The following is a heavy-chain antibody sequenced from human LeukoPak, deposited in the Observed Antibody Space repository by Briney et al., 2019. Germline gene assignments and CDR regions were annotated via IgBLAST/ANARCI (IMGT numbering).Heavy chain of an antibody. J-gene: IGHJ3*02. Sequence: GGSLRLSCAASGFTFDDYGMSWVRQAPGKGLEWVSRINWNGDSTAYTDSVKGRFTISRDNAKNSLYLQMNSLRAEDTALYYCARDYYDSSPFDMWGQGTMVTVSS. CDR3: ARDYYDSSPFDM. V-gene: IGHV3-20*04. D-gene: IGHD3-22*01. CDR1: GFTFDDYG. CDR2: INWNGDST.